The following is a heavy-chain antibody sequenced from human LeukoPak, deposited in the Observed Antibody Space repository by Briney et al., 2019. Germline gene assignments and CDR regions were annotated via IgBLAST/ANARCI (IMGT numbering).Heavy chain of an antibody. D-gene: IGHD6-19*01. CDR2: ISYDGSNK. Sequence: GGSLRLSCAASGFTFGSYAMHWVRQAPGKGLEWVAVISYDGSNKYYADSVKGRFTISRDNSKNTLYLQMNSLRAEDTAVYYCARVQYSSGWYFDYWGQGTLVTVSS. CDR1: GFTFGSYA. CDR3: ARVQYSSGWYFDY. J-gene: IGHJ4*02. V-gene: IGHV3-30*04.